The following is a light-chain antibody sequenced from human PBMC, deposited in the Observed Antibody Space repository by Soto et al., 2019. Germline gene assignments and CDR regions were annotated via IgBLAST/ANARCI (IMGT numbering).Light chain of an antibody. V-gene: IGLV2-23*01. J-gene: IGLJ1*01. CDR2: EDT. Sequence: QSVLTQPASVSGSPGQSITISCTGTSSDVGAYNLVSWYQQHPGKAPKRMIYEDTKRPSGVSNLFSASKSGNPASLTISGLQAEDEADYYCSSYAGSTTPYVFGTGTKVTVL. CDR3: SSYAGSTTPYV. CDR1: SSDVGAYNL.